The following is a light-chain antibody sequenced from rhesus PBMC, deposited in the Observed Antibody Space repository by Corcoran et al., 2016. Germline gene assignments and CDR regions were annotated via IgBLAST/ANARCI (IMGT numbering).Light chain of an antibody. CDR2: KAS. Sequence: DIQMTQSPSSLSASVGDTVTITCRASQSISSWLAWYQQKPGKAPKLLIYKASTLQSGVPSRFSASGSGTDVTLTISSLQSEDFATYYCQQYSSSLFTFGPGTKLDIK. CDR3: QQYSSSLFT. CDR1: QSISSW. V-gene: IGKV1-22*01. J-gene: IGKJ3*01.